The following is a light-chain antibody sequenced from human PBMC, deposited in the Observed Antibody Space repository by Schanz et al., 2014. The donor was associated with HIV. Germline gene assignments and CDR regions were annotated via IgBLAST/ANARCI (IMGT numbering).Light chain of an antibody. CDR2: DVN. Sequence: QSALTQPASVSGSPGQSITLSCAGSSSDIGDDNYVSWYQQHAGAAPKLIIYDVNERPSGVSHRFSASKSGNTTSLTISGLQAEDEADYFCSSYTSSLTRVFGTGTKLTVL. V-gene: IGLV2-14*03. J-gene: IGLJ1*01. CDR1: SSDIGDDNY. CDR3: SSYTSSLTRV.